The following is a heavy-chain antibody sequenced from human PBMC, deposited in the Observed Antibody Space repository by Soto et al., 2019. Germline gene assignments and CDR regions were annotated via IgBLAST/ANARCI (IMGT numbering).Heavy chain of an antibody. CDR1: GGSFSDYY. CDR2: ITHGGST. V-gene: IGHV4-34*01. J-gene: IGHJ6*02. CDR3: ARLNGYCVSTGCHGYYAMDV. Sequence: PSETLSLTCAVYGGSFSDYYWNWIRQAPGKGLEWIGDITHGGSTTYSPSLKSRVTISVDTSKSQFSLKVKSLTAADTAVYYCARLNGYCVSTGCHGYYAMDVWGPGTTVTLSS. D-gene: IGHD2-2*03.